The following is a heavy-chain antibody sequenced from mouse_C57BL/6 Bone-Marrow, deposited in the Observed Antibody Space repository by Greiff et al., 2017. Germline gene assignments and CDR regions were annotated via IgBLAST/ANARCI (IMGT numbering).Heavy chain of an antibody. CDR2: IDPETGGT. J-gene: IGHJ3*01. D-gene: IGHD2-10*01. CDR3: TRDEAYYPAWFAY. V-gene: IGHV1-15*01. Sequence: QVQLQQSGAELVRPGASVTLSCKASGYTFTDYEMHWVKQTPVHGLEWIGAIDPETGGTAYNQKFKGKAILTADKSSSTAYMELRSLPSEDSAVYYCTRDEAYYPAWFAYWGQGTLVTVSA. CDR1: GYTFTDYE.